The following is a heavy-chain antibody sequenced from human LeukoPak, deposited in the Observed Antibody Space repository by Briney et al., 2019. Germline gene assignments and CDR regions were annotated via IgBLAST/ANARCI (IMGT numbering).Heavy chain of an antibody. D-gene: IGHD6-6*01. CDR2: IYYSGST. CDR3: ARLARLKGSSSYDY. CDR1: GGSISSYY. V-gene: IGHV4-59*08. Sequence: PSETLSLTCTVSGGSISSYYWSWIRQPPGKGLEWIGYIYYSGSTNYNPSLKSRVTISVDTSKNQFSLKLSSVTAADTAVYYCARLARLKGSSSYDYWGQGTLVTVSS. J-gene: IGHJ4*02.